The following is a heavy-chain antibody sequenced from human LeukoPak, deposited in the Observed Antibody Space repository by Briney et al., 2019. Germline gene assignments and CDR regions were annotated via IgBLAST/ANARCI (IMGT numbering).Heavy chain of an antibody. V-gene: IGHV1-2*04. CDR1: GYTFTGYY. CDR3: AGDRAPQHYYYDSSGPGFDP. J-gene: IGHJ5*02. Sequence: ASVKVSCKASGYTFTGYYMHWVRQAPGQGLEWMGWINPNSGGTNYAQKFQGWVTMTRDTSISTAYMELSRLRSDDTAVYYCAGDRAPQHYYYDSSGPGFDPWGQGTLVTVSS. D-gene: IGHD3-22*01. CDR2: INPNSGGT.